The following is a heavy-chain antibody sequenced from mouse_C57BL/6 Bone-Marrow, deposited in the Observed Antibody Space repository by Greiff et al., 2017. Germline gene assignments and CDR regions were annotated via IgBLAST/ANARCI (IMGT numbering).Heavy chain of an antibody. J-gene: IGHJ2*01. D-gene: IGHD3-2*02. CDR1: GFTFSDAW. CDR3: TGRQLRLPYYFDY. V-gene: IGHV6-6*01. CDR2: IRNKANNHAT. Sequence: DVKLVESGGGLVQPGGSMKLSCAASGFTFSDAWMDWVRQSPEKGLEWVAEIRNKANNHATYYAESVKGRFTISRDDSKSSVYLQMNSLRAEDTGIYYCTGRQLRLPYYFDYWGQGTTLTVSS.